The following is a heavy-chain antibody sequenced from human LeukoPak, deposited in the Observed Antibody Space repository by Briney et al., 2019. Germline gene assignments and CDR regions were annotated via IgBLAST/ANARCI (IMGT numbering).Heavy chain of an antibody. CDR1: GGSFSGYY. Sequence: SETLSLTCAVYGGSFSGYYWSWIRQPPGKGLEWIGENNQSGSNNYNPSLKSRVTISVDTSKNQFSLKLSSVTAADTAVYYCARGLDTDFDYWGQGTLVTVAS. D-gene: IGHD5-18*01. CDR3: ARGLDTDFDY. J-gene: IGHJ4*02. V-gene: IGHV4-34*01. CDR2: NNQSGSN.